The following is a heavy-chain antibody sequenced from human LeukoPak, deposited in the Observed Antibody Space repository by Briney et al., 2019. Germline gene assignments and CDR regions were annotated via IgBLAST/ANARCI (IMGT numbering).Heavy chain of an antibody. Sequence: GGSLRLSCAASGFTFRSYALSWVRQAPGKGLEWVSTISGSGDSTYYADSVKGRFTISRDNAKNSLYLQMSSLRAEDTAVYYCARDYASDYWGQGTLVTVSS. V-gene: IGHV3-23*01. J-gene: IGHJ4*02. CDR1: GFTFRSYA. CDR3: ARDYASDY. CDR2: ISGSGDST. D-gene: IGHD3-10*01.